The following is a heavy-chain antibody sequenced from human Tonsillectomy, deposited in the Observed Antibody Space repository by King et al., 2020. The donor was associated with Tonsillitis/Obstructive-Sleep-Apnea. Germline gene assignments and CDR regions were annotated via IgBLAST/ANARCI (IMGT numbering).Heavy chain of an antibody. Sequence: VQLVESGGGVVQPGRSLRLSCAASGFTFSSYGMHWVRQAPGKGLEWVAVIWYDGSNKYYADSVKGRFTISRDNSKNTLYLQMNSLRAEDTAVYYCARRGDCSGGSCYSDYYYYYGMDVGGQGTTVTVPS. CDR1: GFTFSSYG. CDR2: IWYDGSNK. J-gene: IGHJ6*02. D-gene: IGHD2-15*01. V-gene: IGHV3-33*01. CDR3: ARRGDCSGGSCYSDYYYYYGMDV.